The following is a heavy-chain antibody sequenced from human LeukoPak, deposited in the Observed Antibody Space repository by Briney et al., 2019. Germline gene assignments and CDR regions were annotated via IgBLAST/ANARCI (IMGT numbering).Heavy chain of an antibody. D-gene: IGHD2-8*02. Sequence: GGSLRLSCTASGFTFGDYAMSWVRQASGKGLEWVGFIRSKAYGGTTEYAASVKGRFTISRDDSKSIAYLQMNSLKTEDTAVYYCTRDLGTGNYWGQGTLVTVSS. J-gene: IGHJ4*02. V-gene: IGHV3-49*04. CDR2: IRSKAYGGTT. CDR3: TRDLGTGNY. CDR1: GFTFGDYA.